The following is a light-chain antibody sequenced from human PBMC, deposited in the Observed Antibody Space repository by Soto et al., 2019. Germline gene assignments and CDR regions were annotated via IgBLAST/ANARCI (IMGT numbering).Light chain of an antibody. CDR2: YDS. V-gene: IGLV3-21*04. CDR3: QVWDSSSEHVV. J-gene: IGLJ2*01. Sequence: SYVLTQSPSVSVAPGKTARITCGGNKIGSKSVHWYQQKPGQAPLLVIYYDSDRPSGIPERFSGSNSGNTATLTISRVEAGDEADYYCQVWDSSSEHVVFGGGTKLTVL. CDR1: KIGSKS.